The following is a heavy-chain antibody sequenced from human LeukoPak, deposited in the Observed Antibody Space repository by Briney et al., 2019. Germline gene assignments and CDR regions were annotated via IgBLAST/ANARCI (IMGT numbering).Heavy chain of an antibody. V-gene: IGHV3-23*01. CDR3: ATDRERDPSVYYLV. Sequence: GGSLRLSCAASGFTFTDYAMSWVRQAPEKGLEWISTISDNGGETYYADSVKGRFAISRDKSKDTLFLQMNSLRAEDSAVYYCATDRERDPSVYYLVGGQGTLITVSS. J-gene: IGHJ4*02. CDR1: GFTFTDYA. D-gene: IGHD3-22*01. CDR2: ISDNGGET.